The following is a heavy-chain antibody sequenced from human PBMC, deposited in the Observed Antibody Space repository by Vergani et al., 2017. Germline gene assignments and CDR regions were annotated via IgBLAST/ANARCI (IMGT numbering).Heavy chain of an antibody. CDR3: ARHYSGYYERSGFDY. J-gene: IGHJ4*02. CDR1: GGSISSYY. Sequence: QVQLQESGPGLVKPSETLSLTCTVSGGSISSYYWGWIRQPPGKGLEWIGSIYYSGSTYYNPSLKSRVTISVDTSKNQFSLKLSSVTAADTAVYYCARHYSGYYERSGFDYWGQGTLVTVSS. D-gene: IGHD3-22*01. CDR2: IYYSGST. V-gene: IGHV4-39*01.